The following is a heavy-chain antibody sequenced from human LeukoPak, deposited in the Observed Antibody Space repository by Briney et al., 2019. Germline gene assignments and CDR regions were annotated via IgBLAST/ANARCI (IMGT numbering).Heavy chain of an antibody. Sequence: GGSLRLSCAASGFTFSSYAMSWVRQAPGKGLEWVSAISGSGGSTYYADSVKGRFTISRDNSKNTLYLQMNSLRAEDTAVYYCAKPKVGAKGGSHDQNRYYFDYWGQGTLVTVSS. V-gene: IGHV3-23*01. J-gene: IGHJ4*02. CDR2: ISGSGGST. CDR1: GFTFSSYA. CDR3: AKPKVGAKGGSHDQNRYYFDY. D-gene: IGHD1-26*01.